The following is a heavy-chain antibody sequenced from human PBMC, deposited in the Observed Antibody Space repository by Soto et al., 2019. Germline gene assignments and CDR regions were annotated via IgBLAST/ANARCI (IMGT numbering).Heavy chain of an antibody. J-gene: IGHJ4*02. CDR1: GGSFSGYY. CDR2: INHSGST. V-gene: IGHV4-34*01. CDR3: ARVGDYVWGSYRKTYFDY. D-gene: IGHD3-16*02. Sequence: QVQLQQWGAGLLKPSETLSLTCAVYGGSFSGYYWSWIRQPPGKGLEWIGEINHSGSTNYNPSLKSRVTTSVDTSKNQFSLKLSSVTAADTAVYYCARVGDYVWGSYRKTYFDYWGQGTLVTVSS.